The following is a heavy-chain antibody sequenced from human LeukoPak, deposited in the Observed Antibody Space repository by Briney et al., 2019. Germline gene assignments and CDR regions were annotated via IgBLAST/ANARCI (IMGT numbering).Heavy chain of an antibody. CDR1: GGSISSSSYY. Sequence: SETLSLTCTVSGGSISSSSYYWGWIRHSPRKWLEWIGSIYYSTSNYYNPSRKSPVTRYEDKSKNEFSMKLSSVDAAATDVYYCARLGAAAGEFDYWGQGTLVTVSS. CDR3: ARLGAAAGEFDY. J-gene: IGHJ4*02. CDR2: IYYSTSN. V-gene: IGHV4-39*01. D-gene: IGHD6-13*01.